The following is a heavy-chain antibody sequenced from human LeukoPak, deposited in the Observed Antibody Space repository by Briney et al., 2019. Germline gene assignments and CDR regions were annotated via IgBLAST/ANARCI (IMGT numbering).Heavy chain of an antibody. Sequence: ASVKVSCKASGYTFTGYYMHCVRQAPGQGLEWMGWINPNSGGTNYAQKFQGRLTMTRDTSISTAYMELSSLSSDDTAVYYCARGGYCSGAACYHLPDFWGQGTLVTVSS. J-gene: IGHJ4*02. CDR1: GYTFTGYY. V-gene: IGHV1-2*02. D-gene: IGHD2-15*01. CDR3: ARGGYCSGAACYHLPDF. CDR2: INPNSGGT.